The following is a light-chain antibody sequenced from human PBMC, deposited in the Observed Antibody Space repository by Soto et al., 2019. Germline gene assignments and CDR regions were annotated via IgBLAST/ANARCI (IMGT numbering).Light chain of an antibody. CDR3: QHYNSYSGA. V-gene: IGKV1-5*01. CDR2: DAS. Sequence: DIQMTQSPSTLSASVGDRVTITCRASQSISSWLAWYQQKPWKAPKLLIYDASSLKSGVPSRFSGSGSGTEFTLTISSLQPDDFATYYCQHYNSYSGAFGPGTKVDIK. J-gene: IGKJ3*01. CDR1: QSISSW.